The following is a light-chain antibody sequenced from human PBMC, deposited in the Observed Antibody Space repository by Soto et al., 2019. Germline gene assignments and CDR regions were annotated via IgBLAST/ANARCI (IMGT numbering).Light chain of an antibody. CDR2: GAS. J-gene: IGKJ1*01. V-gene: IGKV1-5*03. Sequence: SAAAVSSTIRDRVRITCRASQSIAIWLAWYQQKPGKAPNLLIYGASSLESGVPSRFSGSGYGTDFTLTISSLQPEDFATDYCLQHNSYPCTFGQGTNVDI. CDR1: QSIAIW. CDR3: LQHNSYPCT.